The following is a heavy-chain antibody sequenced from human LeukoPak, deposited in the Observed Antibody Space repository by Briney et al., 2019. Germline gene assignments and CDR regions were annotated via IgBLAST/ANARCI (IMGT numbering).Heavy chain of an antibody. CDR3: AKRGYYYDSGGDYYFDY. CDR1: GFTFSSYA. Sequence: PGGSLRLSCAASGFTFSSYAMSWVRQAPGPGLEWVSALSGNGGLTYYADSVKGRFTISRDNSKNTLYLQMNSLRAEDTAVYYCAKRGYYYDSGGDYYFDYWGQGTLVTVSS. CDR2: LSGNGGLT. J-gene: IGHJ4*02. V-gene: IGHV3-23*01. D-gene: IGHD3-22*01.